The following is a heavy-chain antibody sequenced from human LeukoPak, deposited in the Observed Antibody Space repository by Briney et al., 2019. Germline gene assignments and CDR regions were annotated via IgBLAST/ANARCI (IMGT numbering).Heavy chain of an antibody. J-gene: IGHJ2*01. Sequence: GESLKISCKGSGYTFTNYWIGWVRQMPGKGLEWMGRIDPSDSYTNYSPSFQGHVTISADKSISTAYLQWSSLKASDTAMYYCARLRRGYWYFDLWGRGTLVTVSS. CDR2: IDPSDSYT. V-gene: IGHV5-10-1*01. D-gene: IGHD3-10*01. CDR1: GYTFTNYW. CDR3: ARLRRGYWYFDL.